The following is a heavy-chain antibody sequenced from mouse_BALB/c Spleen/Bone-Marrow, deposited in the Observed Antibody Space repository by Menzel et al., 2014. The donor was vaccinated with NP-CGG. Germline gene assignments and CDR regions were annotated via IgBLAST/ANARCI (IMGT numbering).Heavy chain of an antibody. CDR2: IRNKAKGFTT. V-gene: IGHV7-3*02. Sequence: EVKLVESGGGLVQPGGSLRLSCATSGFTFTDYYMSWVRQPPGKALEWLGFIRNKAKGFTTEYSASVKGRFTISRDNSQSILCLQMNTLRAEDSATYYCARDFNYGNYWYFDVWGAGTTVTVSS. CDR1: GFTFTDYY. D-gene: IGHD2-1*01. CDR3: ARDFNYGNYWYFDV. J-gene: IGHJ1*01.